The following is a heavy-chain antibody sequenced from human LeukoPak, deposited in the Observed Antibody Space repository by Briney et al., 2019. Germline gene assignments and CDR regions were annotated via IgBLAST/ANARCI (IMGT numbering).Heavy chain of an antibody. V-gene: IGHV3-23*01. CDR3: AKEEADTALVPRFDY. D-gene: IGHD5-18*01. Sequence: GGSLRLSCAASGFTLSNYGMSWVRLAPGKGLEWVSALSRIGDTYCADSVKGRFTVSRDNSKNTLYLQMNSLRAEDTAVYYCAKEEADTALVPRFDYWGQGTLVTVSS. J-gene: IGHJ4*02. CDR1: GFTLSNYG. CDR2: LSRIGDT.